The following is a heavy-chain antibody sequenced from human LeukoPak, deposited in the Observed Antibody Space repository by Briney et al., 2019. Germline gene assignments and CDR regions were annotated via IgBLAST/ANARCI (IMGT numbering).Heavy chain of an antibody. CDR2: IYYSGTT. CDR3: ARHEWGITNAFDI. CDR1: GGSFSSSDYY. J-gene: IGHJ3*02. V-gene: IGHV4-39*01. Sequence: SETLSLTCTVSGGSFSSSDYYWGWIRQPPGKGLEWIGSIYYSGTTYYNPSLKSRVTISVDTSKKQFSLKLRSVTAADTAVYYCARHEWGITNAFDIWGQGTMVTVSP. D-gene: IGHD1-14*01.